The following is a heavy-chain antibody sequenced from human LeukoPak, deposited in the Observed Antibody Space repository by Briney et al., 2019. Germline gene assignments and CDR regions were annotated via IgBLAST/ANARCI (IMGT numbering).Heavy chain of an antibody. Sequence: GGSLRLSCAASGFTFSSYDMQWVRQVIGKGLEWVSAIGIAGDTHYSGSVKGRFTISRENAKNSLYLRMNSLRAGDTAVYYCARDPSGRGMDVWGQGTTVTVSS. J-gene: IGHJ6*02. CDR1: GFTFSSYD. V-gene: IGHV3-13*01. CDR3: ARDPSGRGMDV. CDR2: IGIAGDT. D-gene: IGHD6-19*01.